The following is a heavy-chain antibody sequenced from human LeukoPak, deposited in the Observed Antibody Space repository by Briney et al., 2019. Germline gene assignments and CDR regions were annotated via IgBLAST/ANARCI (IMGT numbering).Heavy chain of an antibody. Sequence: GGSLRLSCAASGFTFSSYRMTWVRQAPGKGLEWVSYISNSNSYIYYADSVKGRFTVSRDNAKNSVYLQMNSLRAEDTAVYYCARDSELLEWLPDSDLWGQGTLVTVSS. CDR1: GFTFSSYR. V-gene: IGHV3-21*05. J-gene: IGHJ5*02. CDR3: ARDSELLEWLPDSDL. D-gene: IGHD3-3*01. CDR2: ISNSNSYI.